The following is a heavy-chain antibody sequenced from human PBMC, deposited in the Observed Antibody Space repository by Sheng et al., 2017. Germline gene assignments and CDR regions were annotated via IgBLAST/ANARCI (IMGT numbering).Heavy chain of an antibody. J-gene: IGHJ4*02. CDR1: GYSISSGYY. CDR3: ARVRAGTVRYDY. Sequence: QVQLQESGPGLVKPSETLSLTCAVSGYSISSGYYWGWIRQPPGKGLEWIGSIYHSGSTYYNPSLKSRVTISVDTSKNQFSLKLSSVTAADTAVYYCARVRAGTVRYDYWGQGTLVTVSS. D-gene: IGHD6-19*01. CDR2: IYHSGST. V-gene: IGHV4-38-2*01.